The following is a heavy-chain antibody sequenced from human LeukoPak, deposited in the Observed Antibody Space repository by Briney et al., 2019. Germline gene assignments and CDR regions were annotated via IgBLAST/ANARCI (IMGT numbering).Heavy chain of an antibody. Sequence: GGSLRLSCAASGFTVSSNYMNWVRQAPGKGLEWVSVINGGSTTYYADSVKGRFTISRDNSKNTLYLQMNSLRAEDTAVYYCAKVPLSRGWSHGYYFDYWGQGTLVTVSS. V-gene: IGHV3-53*05. CDR2: INGGSTT. D-gene: IGHD6-19*01. J-gene: IGHJ4*02. CDR3: AKVPLSRGWSHGYYFDY. CDR1: GFTVSSNY.